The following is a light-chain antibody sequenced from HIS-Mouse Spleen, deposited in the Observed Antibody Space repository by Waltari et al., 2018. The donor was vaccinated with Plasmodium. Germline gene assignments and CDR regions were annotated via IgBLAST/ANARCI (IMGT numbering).Light chain of an antibody. Sequence: EIVLTQSPGTLSLSPGERATLSCRANQSVSSSYLAWYQQKPGQAPRLLLHGASSRATGIPDRFSGSGSGTDFTLTISRLEPEYFAVYYCQQYGSSPLTFGGGTKVEIK. V-gene: IGKV3-20*01. CDR3: QQYGSSPLT. CDR1: QSVSSSY. CDR2: GAS. J-gene: IGKJ4*01.